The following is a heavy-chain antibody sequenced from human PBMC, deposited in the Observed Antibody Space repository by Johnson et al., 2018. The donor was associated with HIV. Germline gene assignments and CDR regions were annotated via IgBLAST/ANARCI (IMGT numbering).Heavy chain of an antibody. V-gene: IGHV3-11*04. CDR2: ISSSGSTI. D-gene: IGHD3-22*01. CDR1: GFTFSDYY. Sequence: VQLVESGGGLVKPGGSLRLSCAASGFTFSDYYMSWIRQAPGKGLEWVSYISSSGSTIYYADSVKGRFTISRDNSKNTLYLQMNSLRTEDTAMYYCAKGQSSGYPKDAFDIWGRGTIVTISS. CDR3: AKGQSSGYPKDAFDI. J-gene: IGHJ3*02.